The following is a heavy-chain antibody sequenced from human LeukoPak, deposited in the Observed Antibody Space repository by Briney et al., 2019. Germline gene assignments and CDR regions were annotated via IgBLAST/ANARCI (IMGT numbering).Heavy chain of an antibody. Sequence: SETLSLTCTVSGGSISSSSYYWGWIRQPPGKGLEWIGSIYYSGSTYYNPSLKRRVTISVDTSKNQFSLKLSSVTAADTAVYYCARAWSIVVVPAATDNWFDPWGQGTLVTVSS. J-gene: IGHJ5*02. CDR1: GGSISSSSYY. CDR3: ARAWSIVVVPAATDNWFDP. D-gene: IGHD2-2*01. CDR2: IYYSGST. V-gene: IGHV4-39*07.